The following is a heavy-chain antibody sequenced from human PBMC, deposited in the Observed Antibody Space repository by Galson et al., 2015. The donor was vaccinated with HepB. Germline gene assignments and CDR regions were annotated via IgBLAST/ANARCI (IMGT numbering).Heavy chain of an antibody. CDR1: GFIFSGFG. D-gene: IGHD5-12*01. CDR2: ISGYNGDT. J-gene: IGHJ5*02. CDR3: VIDSLDRGYDAPDNWFDP. Sequence: SVKVSCKASGFIFSGFGINWVRQAPGQGLEWMGWISGYNGDTNYAQKFQGRVTMTTDTSTTTTHLELRSLRSDDTAVYYCVIDSLDRGYDAPDNWFDPWGQGTLVTVSS. V-gene: IGHV1-18*01.